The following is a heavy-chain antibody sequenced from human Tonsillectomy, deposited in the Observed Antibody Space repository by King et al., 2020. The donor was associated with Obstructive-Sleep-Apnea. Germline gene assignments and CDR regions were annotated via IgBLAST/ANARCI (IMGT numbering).Heavy chain of an antibody. CDR3: ARDLNGMDV. D-gene: IGHD2-8*01. Sequence: QLVQSGAEVKKPGSSVTVSCKASGGTFTTDTISWVRQAPGQGLEWMGGIIPMSGTSHYAQKCQGRVTITADASTNIVFMQLNSLRSEDTAVYYCARDLNGMDVWGQGTSVAVYS. V-gene: IGHV1-69*12. CDR2: IIPMSGTS. CDR1: GGTFTTDT. J-gene: IGHJ6*02.